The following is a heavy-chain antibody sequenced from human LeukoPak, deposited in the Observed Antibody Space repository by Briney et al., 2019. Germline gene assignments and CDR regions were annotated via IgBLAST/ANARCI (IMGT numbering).Heavy chain of an antibody. CDR3: ARDGGDGDYVLGY. Sequence: GASVKVSCKASGYTFTGYYMHWVRQAPGQRLEWMGWINPNSGGTNYAQKFQGRVTMTRDTSISTAYMELSRLRSDDTAVYYCARDGGDGDYVLGYWGQGTLVTVSS. V-gene: IGHV1-2*02. CDR1: GYTFTGYY. CDR2: INPNSGGT. D-gene: IGHD4-17*01. J-gene: IGHJ4*02.